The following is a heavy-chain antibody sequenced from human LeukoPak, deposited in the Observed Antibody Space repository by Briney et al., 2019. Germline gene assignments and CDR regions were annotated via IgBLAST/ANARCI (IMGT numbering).Heavy chain of an antibody. Sequence: PSETLSLTCAVYGGSFSGYYWSWIRQPPGKGLEWIGEINHSGSTNYNPSLKSRVTISVDTSKNQFSLKLSSVTAADTAVYYCARAPALIAAAGYWGQGTLVTVSS. CDR3: ARAPALIAAAGY. J-gene: IGHJ4*02. CDR2: INHSGST. D-gene: IGHD6-13*01. CDR1: GGSFSGYY. V-gene: IGHV4-34*01.